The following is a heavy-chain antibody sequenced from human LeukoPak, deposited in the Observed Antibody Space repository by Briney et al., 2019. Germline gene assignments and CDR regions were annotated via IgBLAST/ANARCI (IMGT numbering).Heavy chain of an antibody. CDR3: NIVVVVAALHQFDY. CDR1: GFTFSSYA. J-gene: IGHJ4*02. D-gene: IGHD2-15*01. V-gene: IGHV3-23*01. Sequence: LAGGSLRLSCTASGFTFSSYAMSWVRQAPGKGLEWVSAISGSGVSTYNTDSVKGRFTISRDTSKNTLYVQMNSLRAEDTAVYYCNIVVVVAALHQFDYWGQGTLVTVSS. CDR2: ISGSGVST.